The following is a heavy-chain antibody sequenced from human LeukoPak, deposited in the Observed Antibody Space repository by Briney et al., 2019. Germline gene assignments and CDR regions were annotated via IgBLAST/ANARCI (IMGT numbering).Heavy chain of an antibody. D-gene: IGHD3-10*01. Sequence: ASVKVSCKTSGYTFTNYLITWVRQAPGQGLEWMGWISADNGNTNYAQKLQGRVTMTTVTSTSTAYMELRSLRSDDTAMYYCARTRRYYDSGSYYDYWGQGTLVTVSS. CDR3: ARTRRYYDSGSYYDY. CDR2: ISADNGNT. J-gene: IGHJ4*02. CDR1: GYTFTNYL. V-gene: IGHV1-18*01.